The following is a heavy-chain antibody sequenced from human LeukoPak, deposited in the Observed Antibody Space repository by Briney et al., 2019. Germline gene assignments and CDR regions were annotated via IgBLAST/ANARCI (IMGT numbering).Heavy chain of an antibody. CDR3: ARVPLDIVATIGSYYFDY. D-gene: IGHD5-12*01. V-gene: IGHV4-34*01. CDR2: INHSGST. J-gene: IGHJ4*02. CDR1: GGSFSGYY. Sequence: SETLSLTCAVYGGSFSGYYWSWIRQPLGKGLEWIGEINHSGSTNYNPSLKSRVTISVDTSKNQFSLKLSSVTAADTAVYYCARVPLDIVATIGSYYFDYWGQGTLVTVSS.